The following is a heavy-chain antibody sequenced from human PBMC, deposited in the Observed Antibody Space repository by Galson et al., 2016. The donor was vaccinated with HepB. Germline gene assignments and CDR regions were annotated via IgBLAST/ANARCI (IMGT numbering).Heavy chain of an antibody. J-gene: IGHJ6*02. CDR3: ARDAPILRFLYGMDV. CDR2: ISSSSSYI. V-gene: IGHV3-21*01. CDR1: GFTFSTYS. Sequence: SLRLSCAASGFTFSTYSMNWVRQAPGKGLEWVSFISSSSSYIYYADSVKGRFTISRDNAKNSLYLQINGPRAEDTAVYYCARDAPILRFLYGMDVWGQGTTVTVS. D-gene: IGHD3-3*01.